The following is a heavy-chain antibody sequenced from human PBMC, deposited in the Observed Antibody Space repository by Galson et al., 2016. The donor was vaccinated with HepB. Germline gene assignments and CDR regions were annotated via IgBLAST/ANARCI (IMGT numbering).Heavy chain of an antibody. J-gene: IGHJ4*02. CDR3: ARAQWLLDY. Sequence: SVKVSCKASGYTFARHYIHWVRQAPGQGLEWLGWINPNMASINYAQKFQDRVTMTRDTSISTVYMELSRLRSDDTAVYYCARAQWLLDYWGQGTLVTVSS. D-gene: IGHD6-19*01. CDR1: GYTFARHY. V-gene: IGHV1-2*02. CDR2: INPNMASI.